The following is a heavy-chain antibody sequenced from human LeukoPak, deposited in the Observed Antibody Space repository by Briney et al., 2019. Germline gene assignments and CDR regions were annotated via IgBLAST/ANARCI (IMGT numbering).Heavy chain of an antibody. Sequence: GGSLRLSCVASGFTFSSYGMHWVRQAPGKGLEWVAVIWYDGSNKYYADSVKGRFTISRDNSKNTVFLQMNSLRAEDTAVYYCARDMVYARVGFFDYWGQGTLVTVSS. CDR3: ARDMVYARVGFFDY. D-gene: IGHD2-8*01. V-gene: IGHV3-33*01. CDR1: GFTFSSYG. J-gene: IGHJ4*02. CDR2: IWYDGSNK.